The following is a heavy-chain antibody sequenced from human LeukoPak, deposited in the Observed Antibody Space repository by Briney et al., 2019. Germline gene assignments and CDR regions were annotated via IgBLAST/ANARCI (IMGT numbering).Heavy chain of an antibody. D-gene: IGHD3-22*01. Sequence: SETLSLTCAVYGGSFSGYFWSWIRQPPGKGLEWIGEIDHSGSTNYNPSLKSRVTISVDTSKNQFSLKLSSVTAADTAVYYCARTLSYDSSGQAILPAFDIWGQGTMVTVSS. J-gene: IGHJ3*02. CDR3: ARTLSYDSSGQAILPAFDI. CDR2: IDHSGST. CDR1: GGSFSGYF. V-gene: IGHV4-34*01.